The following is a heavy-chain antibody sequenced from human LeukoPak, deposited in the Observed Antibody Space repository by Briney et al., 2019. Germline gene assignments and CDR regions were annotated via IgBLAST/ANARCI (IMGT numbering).Heavy chain of an antibody. CDR1: GGSFSGYY. J-gene: IGHJ3*02. V-gene: IGHV4-34*01. CDR3: ARGPTYYYDSTFDI. CDR2: INHSGST. D-gene: IGHD3-22*01. Sequence: KPSETLSLTCAVYGGSFSGYYWSWIRQPPGKGLEWIGEINHSGSTNYNPSLKSRVTISVDTSKNQFSLKLSSVTAADTAVYYCARGPTYYYDSTFDIWGQGTMVTVSS.